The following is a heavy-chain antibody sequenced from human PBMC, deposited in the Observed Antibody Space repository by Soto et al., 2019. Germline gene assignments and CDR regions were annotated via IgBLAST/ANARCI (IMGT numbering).Heavy chain of an antibody. CDR2: IRVYNGRT. D-gene: IGHD1-26*01. CDR3: ARSSSTSDFEG. CDR1: GYTFSNYG. J-gene: IGHJ4*02. V-gene: IGHV1-18*01. Sequence: QFQLVQSGAEVKKPGASVKVSCKASGYTFSNYGFSWVRQAPGQGLEWLGCIRVYNGRTDYAQKIQGRLTMTTDTSTSTAYRELKTLGSGDTAVYYGARSSSTSDFEGWGQGTLVTVSS.